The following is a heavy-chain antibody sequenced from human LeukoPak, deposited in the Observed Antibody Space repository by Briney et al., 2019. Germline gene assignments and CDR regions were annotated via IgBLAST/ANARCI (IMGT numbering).Heavy chain of an antibody. V-gene: IGHV1-46*01. Sequence: ASVKVSCKASGYTFTSYYMHWVRQAPGQGLEWMGIINPSGGSTSYAQKFQGRVTMTRDMSMSTVYMELSSLRSEDTAVYYCARGTVYYYDSSGYYPNAFDYWGQGTLVTVSS. CDR2: INPSGGST. CDR3: ARGTVYYYDSSGYYPNAFDY. D-gene: IGHD3-22*01. J-gene: IGHJ4*02. CDR1: GYTFTSYY.